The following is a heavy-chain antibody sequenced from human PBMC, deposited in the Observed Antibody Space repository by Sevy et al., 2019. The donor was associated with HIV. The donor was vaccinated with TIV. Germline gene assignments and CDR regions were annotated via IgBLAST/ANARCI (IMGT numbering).Heavy chain of an antibody. V-gene: IGHV4-30-4*01. J-gene: IGHJ4*02. CDR2: IYYSGST. D-gene: IGHD3-22*01. Sequence: SETLSLTCTVSGGSISSGDYYWSWIRQPPGKGLEWIGYIYYSGSTYYNPSLKSRVTISVDTSKNQFSLKLSSVTAADTAVYYCARGRRDYYDSSGYYLDYWGQGTLVTVSS. CDR1: GGSISSGDYY. CDR3: ARGRRDYYDSSGYYLDY.